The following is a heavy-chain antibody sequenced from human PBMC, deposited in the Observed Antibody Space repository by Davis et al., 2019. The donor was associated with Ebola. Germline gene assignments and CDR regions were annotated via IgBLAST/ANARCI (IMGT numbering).Heavy chain of an antibody. D-gene: IGHD3-3*01. CDR3: ARSLNAGGVETYYFHY. CDR2: ISGYHGDT. Sequence: ASVKVSCKASGYSFVTYGISWVRQAPGQGLEWMGWISGYHGDTDSTHNIQDRVTMPRDLSTTTAYMGLRSLRSDDTAVYYCARSLNAGGVETYYFHYWGQGTLVTVSS. V-gene: IGHV1-18*01. J-gene: IGHJ4*02. CDR1: GYSFVTYG.